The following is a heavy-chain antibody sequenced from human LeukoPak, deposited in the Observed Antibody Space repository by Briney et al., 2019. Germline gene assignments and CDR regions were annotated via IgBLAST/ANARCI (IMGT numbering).Heavy chain of an antibody. Sequence: GSLRLSCAVSGFTFSSYGMNWVRQPPGKGLEWIGSIYYSGSTYYNPSLKSRVTISVDTSKNQFSLKLSSVTAADTAVYYCARDYYYMDVWGKGTTVTVSS. CDR3: ARDYYYMDV. J-gene: IGHJ6*03. V-gene: IGHV4-39*07. CDR1: GFTFSSYG. CDR2: IYYSGST.